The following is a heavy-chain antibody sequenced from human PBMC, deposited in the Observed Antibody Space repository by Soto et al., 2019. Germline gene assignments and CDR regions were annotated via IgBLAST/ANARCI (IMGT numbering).Heavy chain of an antibody. CDR2: INPNSGKA. CDR3: ARDKRSSGYYLPFDY. CDR1: GYTFTSYD. Sequence: ASVKVSCKASGYTFTSYDINWVRQATGQGLEWMGWINPNSGKANYAQKFQGRVTITRDESTSTAYMELSSLRSEDTAVYYCARDKRSSGYYLPFDYWGQGTLVTVSS. J-gene: IGHJ4*02. D-gene: IGHD3-22*01. V-gene: IGHV1-8*01.